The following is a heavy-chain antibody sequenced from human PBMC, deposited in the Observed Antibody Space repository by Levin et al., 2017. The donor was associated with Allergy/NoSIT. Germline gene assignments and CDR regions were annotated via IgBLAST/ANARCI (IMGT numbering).Heavy chain of an antibody. D-gene: IGHD2-2*01. CDR1: GYTFTSYD. Sequence: GESLKISCKASGYTFTSYDINWVRQATGQGPEWMGWMNANTGYAHQFQGRVTMTRNTSIITAYMELSRLTSEDTAVYYFVRGGSSASMYGMDFWGQATTVTVSS. CDR3: VRGGSSASMYGMDF. CDR2: MNANT. V-gene: IGHV1-8*01. J-gene: IGHJ6*02.